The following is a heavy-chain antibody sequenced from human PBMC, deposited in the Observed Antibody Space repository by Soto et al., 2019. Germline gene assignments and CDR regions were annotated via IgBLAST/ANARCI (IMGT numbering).Heavy chain of an antibody. CDR1: GFTFSSYA. J-gene: IGHJ5*02. D-gene: IGHD3-3*01. V-gene: IGHV3-30-3*01. CDR3: AREGEDYDFWSGGYNWFDP. Sequence: GGSLRLSCAASGFTFSSYAMHWVRQAPGKGLEWVAVISYDGSNKYYADSVKGRFTISRDNSKNTLYLQMNSLRAEDTAVYYCAREGEDYDFWSGGYNWFDPWGQGTLVTVSS. CDR2: ISYDGSNK.